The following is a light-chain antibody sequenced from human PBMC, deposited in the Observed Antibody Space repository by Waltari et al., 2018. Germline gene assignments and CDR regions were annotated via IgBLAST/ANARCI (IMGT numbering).Light chain of an antibody. V-gene: IGLV2-14*01. CDR2: DVS. J-gene: IGLJ2*01. Sequence: QSALTQPASVSGSPGQSITIPCPGTSSAFGANYFVSLYQQHPGKAPKLMIYDVSNRPSGVSNRFSGSKSGNTASLTISGLQADDEGDYYCCSYTTTTTGVVFGGGTKVTIL. CDR3: CSYTTTTTGVV. CDR1: SSAFGANYF.